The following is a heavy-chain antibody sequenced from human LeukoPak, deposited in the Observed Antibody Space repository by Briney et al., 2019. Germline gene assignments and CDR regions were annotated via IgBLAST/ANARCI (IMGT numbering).Heavy chain of an antibody. V-gene: IGHV4-59*12. J-gene: IGHJ4*02. Sequence: SETLSLTCAVSGGSISTYYWTWIRQPPGKGLEWIGYMYYSGSTNYNPSLKSRVTISVDTSKKQFSLKLTSVTAADTAVYYCARGLWLDHFDYWGQGTLVTVSS. D-gene: IGHD6-19*01. CDR1: GGSISTYY. CDR3: ARGLWLDHFDY. CDR2: MYYSGST.